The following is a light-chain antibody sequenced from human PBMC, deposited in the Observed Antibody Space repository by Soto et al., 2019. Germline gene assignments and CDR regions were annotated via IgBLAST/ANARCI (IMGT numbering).Light chain of an antibody. J-gene: IGKJ5*01. CDR1: QNVNSN. CDR2: GAS. V-gene: IGKV3-15*01. Sequence: EIVMTQSPATLSVSPGERATLSCRASQNVNSNLAWYQQKPGQAPRLLIYGASTRATGIPARFSGSGSGTVFALTISSLQSEDFAVYYCQQYNDWPLTFGQGTRLE. CDR3: QQYNDWPLT.